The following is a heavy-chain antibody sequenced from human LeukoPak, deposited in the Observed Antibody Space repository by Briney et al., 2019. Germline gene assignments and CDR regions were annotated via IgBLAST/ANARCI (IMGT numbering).Heavy chain of an antibody. CDR1: GGTFSSYA. J-gene: IGHJ4*02. Sequence: SVKVSCKGSGGTFSSYAISWVRQAPGQGLEWMGGIIPIFGTANYAQKFQGRVTITADKSTSTAYMELSSLRSEDTAVYYCARVGLQLWPSYFDYWGQGTLVTVSS. CDR3: ARVGLQLWPSYFDY. V-gene: IGHV1-69*06. CDR2: IIPIFGTA. D-gene: IGHD5-18*01.